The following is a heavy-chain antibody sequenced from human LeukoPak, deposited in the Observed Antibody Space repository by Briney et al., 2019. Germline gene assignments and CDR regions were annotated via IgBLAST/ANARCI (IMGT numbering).Heavy chain of an antibody. CDR1: GDSISDDSVNKNNW. CDR2: IYYSGST. V-gene: IGHV4-28*01. Sequence: SETLSLTCVFSGDSISDDSVNKNNWLNWVRQAPGKGLEWIGSIYYSGSTSYNASLGSRVTMSVDTSKNQFSLKLSSVTAADTAVYYCASPSPGFDPWGQGTLVTVSS. CDR3: ASPSPGFDP. J-gene: IGHJ5*02.